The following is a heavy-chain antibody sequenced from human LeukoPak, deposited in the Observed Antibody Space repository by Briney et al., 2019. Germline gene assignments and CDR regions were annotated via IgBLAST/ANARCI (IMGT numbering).Heavy chain of an antibody. J-gene: IGHJ6*03. Sequence: PGGSLRLSCAASRCKFSSFCMTWVRQAPGKGLEWVSGIIDSGDITYYANSVKGRFTISRDNSKNTLYLQTNSLRAEDTAVYYCAKLGGQEVYNYYVGVWGKGTTVAVSS. CDR1: RCKFSSFC. V-gene: IGHV3-23*01. D-gene: IGHD3-16*01. CDR2: IIDSGDIT. CDR3: AKLGGQEVYNYYVGV.